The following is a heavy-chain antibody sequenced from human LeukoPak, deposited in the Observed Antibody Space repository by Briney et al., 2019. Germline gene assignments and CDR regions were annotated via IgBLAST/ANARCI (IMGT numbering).Heavy chain of an antibody. J-gene: IGHJ4*02. Sequence: GGSLRLSCAASGFAFSSYAMSWVRQAPGKGLEWVSAISGSGGSTYYADSVKGRFTISRDDSKNTLYLQMNSLRAEDTAVYYCAKDDGEYYFDYWGQGTLVTVSS. V-gene: IGHV3-23*01. CDR1: GFAFSSYA. CDR2: ISGSGGST. CDR3: AKDDGEYYFDY. D-gene: IGHD7-27*01.